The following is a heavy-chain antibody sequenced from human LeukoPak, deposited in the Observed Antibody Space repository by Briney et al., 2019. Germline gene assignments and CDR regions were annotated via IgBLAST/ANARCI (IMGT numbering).Heavy chain of an antibody. CDR1: GYTFTSYG. J-gene: IGHJ6*03. CDR3: ARSFSAVVPAATYYYYYYMDV. Sequence: GASVKVSCKASGYTFTSYGISWVRQAPGQGLEWMGWISAYNGNTNYAQKLQGRVTMTTDTSTSTAYMELRSLRSDDTAVYYCARSFSAVVPAATYYYYYYMDVWGKGTTVTVSS. V-gene: IGHV1-18*01. CDR2: ISAYNGNT. D-gene: IGHD2-2*01.